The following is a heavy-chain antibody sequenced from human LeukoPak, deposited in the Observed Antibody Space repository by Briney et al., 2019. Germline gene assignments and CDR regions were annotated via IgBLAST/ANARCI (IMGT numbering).Heavy chain of an antibody. V-gene: IGHV4-4*08. CDR2: IHASGST. CDR1: DGSIIEYY. CDR3: AGYDILTGDFDY. D-gene: IGHD3-9*01. Sequence: SETLSLTCTVSDGSIIEYYWSWIRQSPGKGLERIGYIHASGSTVYNPSLESRVTFSIGSPKNHFFLRMTSVTAADTAVYYCAGYDILTGDFDYWGQGTLVTVSS. J-gene: IGHJ4*02.